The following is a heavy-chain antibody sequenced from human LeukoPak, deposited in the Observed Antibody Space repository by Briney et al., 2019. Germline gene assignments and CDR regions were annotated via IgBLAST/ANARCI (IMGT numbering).Heavy chain of an antibody. CDR1: GLTFSSYR. J-gene: IGHJ4*02. Sequence: GGSLRLSCAASGLTFSSYRMNWVRQAPGKGLEWVSSISSSGNYIYYADSVKGRFTISRDNAKNSLYLQMNSLRAEDSAVYYYARSGGGMDDYWGQGTLVTVSS. V-gene: IGHV3-21*01. CDR2: ISSSGNYI. D-gene: IGHD3-16*01. CDR3: ARSGGGMDDY.